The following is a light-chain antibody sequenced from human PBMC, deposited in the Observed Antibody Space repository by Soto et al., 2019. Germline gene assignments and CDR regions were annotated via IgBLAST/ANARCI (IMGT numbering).Light chain of an antibody. J-gene: IGKJ4*01. CDR2: GAS. V-gene: IGKV3-20*01. Sequence: EIVLTQSPGILSLSPGKRATRSCRASQSVSNRYLAWYQRKPGQAPRLLIHGASTRATGIPDRFIGSGSGTDFTLTISRLEPEDFAVYYSQQYGSSPLTIGGGTPVEIE. CDR3: QQYGSSPLT. CDR1: QSVSNRY.